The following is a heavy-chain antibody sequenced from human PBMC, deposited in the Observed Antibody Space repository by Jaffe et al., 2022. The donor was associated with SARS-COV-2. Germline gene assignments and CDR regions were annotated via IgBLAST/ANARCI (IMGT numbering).Heavy chain of an antibody. Sequence: EVQLVESGGGLVQPGGSLRLSCAASGFTFSSYWMSWVRQAPGKGLEWVANIKQDGSEKYYVDSVKGRFTISRDNAKNSLYLQMNSLRAEDTAVYYCARGDYCSGGSCTGQSPIRGYYYYGMDVWGQGTTVTVSS. CDR3: ARGDYCSGGSCTGQSPIRGYYYYGMDV. CDR2: IKQDGSEK. J-gene: IGHJ6*02. V-gene: IGHV3-7*04. CDR1: GFTFSSYW. D-gene: IGHD2-15*01.